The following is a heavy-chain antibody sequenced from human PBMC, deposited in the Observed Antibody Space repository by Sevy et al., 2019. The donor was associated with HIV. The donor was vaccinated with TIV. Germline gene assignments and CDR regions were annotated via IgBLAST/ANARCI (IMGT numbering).Heavy chain of an antibody. J-gene: IGHJ4*02. D-gene: IGHD3-22*01. CDR1: GVTIGSSV. CDR3: AKEVGSSGSAGYLDY. Sequence: GGSVRLSCAASGVTIGSSVIHWVRQAPGKGLEWVALTRHAGAVIDYAKSVKGRFTLSSDNAKNTVYVEMTSLRVEDTAIYHGAKEVGSSGSAGYLDYWGPGTLVTVSS. CDR2: TRHAGAVI. V-gene: IGHV3-30*02.